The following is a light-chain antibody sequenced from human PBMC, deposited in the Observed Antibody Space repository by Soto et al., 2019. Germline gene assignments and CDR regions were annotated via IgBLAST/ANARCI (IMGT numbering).Light chain of an antibody. J-gene: IGKJ5*01. CDR3: QQYGGSPIP. Sequence: VLTQSPATLSLSPGERATLSCRASRSISTYLAWYQQKPGQAPRLLIYDASMRASGVPVRFIGSGSGTDFTLTITRLEPEDFAVYYCQQYGGSPIPFGLGTRLAIK. CDR1: RSISTY. CDR2: DAS. V-gene: IGKV3-11*01.